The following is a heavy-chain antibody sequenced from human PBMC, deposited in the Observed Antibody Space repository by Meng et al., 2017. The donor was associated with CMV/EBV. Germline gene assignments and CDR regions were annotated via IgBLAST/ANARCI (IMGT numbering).Heavy chain of an antibody. CDR3: ARDRLLGWFDP. Sequence: EVPRGGPGGCLVLPGGSRSSSWAASGFTFSSYWMHWVRQAPGKGLVWVSRINSDGSSTSYADSVKGRFTISRDNAKNTLYLQMNSLRAEDTAVYYCARDRLLGWFDPWGQGTLVTVSS. V-gene: IGHV3-74*01. J-gene: IGHJ5*02. D-gene: IGHD7-27*01. CDR1: GFTFSSYW. CDR2: INSDGSST.